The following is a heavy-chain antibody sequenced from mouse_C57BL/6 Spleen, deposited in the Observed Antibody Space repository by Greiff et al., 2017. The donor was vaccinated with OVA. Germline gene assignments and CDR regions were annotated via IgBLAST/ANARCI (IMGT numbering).Heavy chain of an antibody. CDR2: INYDGSST. Sequence: EVKLVESEGGLVQPGSSMKLSCTASGFTFSDYYMAWVRPVPEKGLEWVANINYDGSSTYYLDSLKSRFIISRDNAKNILYLQMSSLKSEDTATYYCAREGYYGYYYAMDYWGQGTSVTVSS. J-gene: IGHJ4*01. CDR1: GFTFSDYY. CDR3: AREGYYGYYYAMDY. D-gene: IGHD2-2*01. V-gene: IGHV5-16*01.